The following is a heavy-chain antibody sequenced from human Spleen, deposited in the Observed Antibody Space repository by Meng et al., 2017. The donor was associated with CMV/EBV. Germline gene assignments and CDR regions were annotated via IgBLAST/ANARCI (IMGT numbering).Heavy chain of an antibody. CDR3: ARDLAGTQYNWFDP. D-gene: IGHD6-19*01. CDR1: GGYISSSSYY. Sequence: SGGYISSSSYYWGWIRQPPGKGPEWIGSINYRGSTYHNPSLNSRVTISVDTSKNQFSLKLSSVTAADTAVYYCARDLAGTQYNWFDPWGQGTLVTVSS. V-gene: IGHV4-39*02. CDR2: INYRGST. J-gene: IGHJ5*02.